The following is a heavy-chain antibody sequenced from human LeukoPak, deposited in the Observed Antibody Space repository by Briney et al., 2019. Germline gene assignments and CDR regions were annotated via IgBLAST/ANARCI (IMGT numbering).Heavy chain of an antibody. Sequence: PSETLSLTCTVSGXSISRSNFYWGWIRQPPGKGLEWVGSVHYSGSTYYNPSLKSRVTISVDTSKNQFSLKLTSVTAADTAVYYCARPTYYDNSGYYYWGQGTLVTVSS. J-gene: IGHJ4*02. V-gene: IGHV4-39*01. CDR1: GXSISRSNFY. CDR3: ARPTYYDNSGYYY. CDR2: VHYSGST. D-gene: IGHD3-22*01.